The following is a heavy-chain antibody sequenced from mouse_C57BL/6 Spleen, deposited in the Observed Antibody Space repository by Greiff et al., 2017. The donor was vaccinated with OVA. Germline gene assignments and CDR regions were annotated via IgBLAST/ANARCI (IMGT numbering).Heavy chain of an antibody. J-gene: IGHJ4*01. Sequence: VQLKESGPELVKPGASVKIPCKASGYTFTDYNMDWVKQSHGKSLEWIGDINPNNGGTIYNQKFKGKATLTVDKSSSTAYMELRSLTSEDTAVYYCAREGLNDYDGDAMDYWGQGTSVTVSS. CDR3: AREGLNDYDGDAMDY. V-gene: IGHV1-18*01. CDR1: GYTFTDYN. CDR2: INPNNGGT. D-gene: IGHD2-4*01.